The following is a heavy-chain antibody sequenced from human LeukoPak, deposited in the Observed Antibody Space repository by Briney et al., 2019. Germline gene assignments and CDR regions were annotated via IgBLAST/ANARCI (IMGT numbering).Heavy chain of an antibody. D-gene: IGHD6-19*01. CDR1: GGSISSYY. CDR2: IYTSGST. CDR3: ARLVAVAGTSYFDY. V-gene: IGHV4-4*07. Sequence: SETLSLTCTVSGGSISSYYWSWIRQPAGKGLEWIGRIYTSGSTNYNPSLKSRVTISVDTSKNQFSLRLSSVTAADTAVYYCARLVAVAGTSYFDYWGQGTLVTVSS. J-gene: IGHJ4*02.